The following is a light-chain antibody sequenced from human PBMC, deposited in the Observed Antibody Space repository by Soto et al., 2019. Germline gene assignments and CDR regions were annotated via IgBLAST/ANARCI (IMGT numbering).Light chain of an antibody. CDR3: CSYAGSSTVV. V-gene: IGLV2-23*01. J-gene: IGLJ2*01. CDR2: EGS. Sequence: QSALTQPASVSGYPGQSITISCTGTSSDVGSYNLVSWYQQHPGKAPKLMIYEGSKRPSGVSNRLSGSKSGNTASLTISGLQAEYEADYYCCSYAGSSTVVFGGGTKLTVL. CDR1: SSDVGSYNL.